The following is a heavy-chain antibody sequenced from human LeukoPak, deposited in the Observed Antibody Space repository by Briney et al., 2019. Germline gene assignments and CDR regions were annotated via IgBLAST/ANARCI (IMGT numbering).Heavy chain of an antibody. V-gene: IGHV1-69*06. CDR2: IIPIFGTA. Sequence: ASVKVSYKASGGTFSSYAISWVRQAPGQGLEWMGGIIPIFGTANYAQKFQGRVTITADKSTSTAYMELSSLRSEDTAVYYCARSVRSGYYWNFDYWGQGTLVTVSS. J-gene: IGHJ4*02. D-gene: IGHD3-22*01. CDR1: GGTFSSYA. CDR3: ARSVRSGYYWNFDY.